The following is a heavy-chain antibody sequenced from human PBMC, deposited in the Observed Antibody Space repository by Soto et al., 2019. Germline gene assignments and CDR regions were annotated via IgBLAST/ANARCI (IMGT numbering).Heavy chain of an antibody. D-gene: IGHD2-15*01. V-gene: IGHV3-7*01. Sequence: VGSLRLSCSGFGFSINTYWMNWIRQTPGKGLEWVANINPEGNAKTYVDPVKGRFFVSRDNTRNPLDLQMTSLRVEDSAIYFCAAWDISNIWGQGILVTVSS. CDR3: AAWDISNI. CDR1: GFSINTYW. CDR2: INPEGNAK. J-gene: IGHJ4*02.